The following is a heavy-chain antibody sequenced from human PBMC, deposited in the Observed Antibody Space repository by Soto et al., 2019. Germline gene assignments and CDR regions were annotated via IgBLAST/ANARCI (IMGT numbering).Heavy chain of an antibody. CDR3: ARDFLPGYSSGWYPSGFDP. J-gene: IGHJ5*02. CDR1: GGSFSGYI. CDR2: INHSGSA. V-gene: IGHV4-34*01. D-gene: IGHD6-19*01. Sequence: SETLSLTCDVYGGSFSGYIWTWSRQTPGKGLQWIGQINHSGSANYNPSLKSRVTISVDTSKNQFSLKLSSVTAADTAVYYCARDFLPGYSSGWYPSGFDPWGQGTLVTVSS.